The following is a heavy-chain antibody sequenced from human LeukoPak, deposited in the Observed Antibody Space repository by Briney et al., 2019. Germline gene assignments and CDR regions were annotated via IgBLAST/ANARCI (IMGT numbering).Heavy chain of an antibody. J-gene: IGHJ1*01. V-gene: IGHV4-4*02. CDR2: INHSGST. CDR1: GGSIRNDCW. D-gene: IGHD1-1*01. CDR3: ARGCNSGFPPSKH. Sequence: SGTLSLTCTVSGGSIRNDCWWSWVRQSPGKGLEWIGEINHSGSTNYNPSLKSRVTISIDTSKNQFSLRLSSVTAADTAVYYCARGCNSGFPPSKHWGQGTLVTVSS.